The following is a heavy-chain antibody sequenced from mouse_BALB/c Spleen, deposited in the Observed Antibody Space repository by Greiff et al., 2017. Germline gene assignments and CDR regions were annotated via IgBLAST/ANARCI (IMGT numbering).Heavy chain of an antibody. V-gene: IGHV3-2*02. CDR3: ARSGYYGSSYVGFDY. J-gene: IGHJ2*01. Sequence: EVQGLGPGPGRLKLSQSLPPTSTFPASSIPGDYAWNWIRQFPGTNREWMGYKSYSGSTSYNPSLKSRISITRDTSKNQFFLQLNSVTTEDTATYYCARSGYYGSSYVGFDYWGQGTTLTVSS. CDR2: KSYSGST. CDR1: ASSIPGDYA. D-gene: IGHD1-1*01.